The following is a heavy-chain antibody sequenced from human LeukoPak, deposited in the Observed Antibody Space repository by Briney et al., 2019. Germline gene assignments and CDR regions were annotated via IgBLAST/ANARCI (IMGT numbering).Heavy chain of an antibody. CDR2: TTWNGGST. D-gene: IGHD6-13*01. V-gene: IGHV3-9*01. J-gene: IGHJ5*02. CDR3: AKDRYTTTWNWFDP. CDR1: GFTFDDYA. Sequence: GGSLRLSCAASGFTFDDYAMHWVRQAPGKGLEWVSGTTWNGGSTGYADSVKGRFTISRDNAKNSLYLQMDSLRAEDTALYYCAKDRYTTTWNWFDPWGQGTLVTVSS.